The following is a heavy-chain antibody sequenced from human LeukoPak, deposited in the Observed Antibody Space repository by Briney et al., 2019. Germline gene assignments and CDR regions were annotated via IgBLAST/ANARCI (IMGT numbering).Heavy chain of an antibody. D-gene: IGHD2-2*01. CDR3: TRSCGSTSCSDGDWFDP. J-gene: IGHJ5*02. Sequence: PSETLSLTCTVSGGSIINYDYYWGWIRQAPGKGLEWIASMHYSGSTYLNPSLKSRVTISVDTSKNQFSLNLSSVTAADTAVYYCTRSCGSTSCSDGDWFDPWGQGTLVTVSS. V-gene: IGHV4-39*01. CDR2: MHYSGST. CDR1: GGSIINYDYY.